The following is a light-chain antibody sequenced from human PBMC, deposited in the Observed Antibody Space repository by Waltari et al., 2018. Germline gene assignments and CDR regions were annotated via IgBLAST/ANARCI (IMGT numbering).Light chain of an antibody. CDR3: QHYVRLPVT. V-gene: IGKV3-20*01. CDR2: GAS. CDR1: QSVSRA. J-gene: IGKJ1*01. Sequence: ERVTLSCRASQSVSRALAWYQQKPGQAPRLLLYGASTRATGIPDRFSGSGSGTDFSLTISRLEPEDFAVYYCQHYVRLPVTFGQGTKVEIK.